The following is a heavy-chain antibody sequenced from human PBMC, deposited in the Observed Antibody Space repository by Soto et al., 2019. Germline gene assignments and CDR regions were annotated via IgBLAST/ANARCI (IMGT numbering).Heavy chain of an antibody. CDR1: GYTFTGYY. V-gene: IGHV1-2*04. Sequence: ASVKVSCKASGYTFTGYYMHWVRQAPGQGLEWMGWINPNRGGTNYAQKFQGLVTMTRDTSISTAYMELSRLRSDDTAVYYCARGHMSNDYIWGSYPERNNWFDPWGEGTLITVAS. J-gene: IGHJ5*02. CDR3: ARGHMSNDYIWGSYPERNNWFDP. CDR2: INPNRGGT. D-gene: IGHD3-16*02.